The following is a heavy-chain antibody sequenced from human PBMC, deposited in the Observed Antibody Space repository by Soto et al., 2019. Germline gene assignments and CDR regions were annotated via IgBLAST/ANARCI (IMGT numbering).Heavy chain of an antibody. D-gene: IGHD5-12*01. CDR1: GRSLSSSEFY. J-gene: IGHJ1*01. Sequence: QLFLQESGPGLVKPSETLSLSCSFSGRSLSSSEFYWAWIRQTPGKGLEWIGSIYRSGTTYHNPSLRGRVTFDTSQSPFSLKLKSVAAADTAVYYCARGRGGYADFWGQGTLVTVSS. V-gene: IGHV4-39*01. CDR2: IYRSGTT. CDR3: ARGRGGYADF.